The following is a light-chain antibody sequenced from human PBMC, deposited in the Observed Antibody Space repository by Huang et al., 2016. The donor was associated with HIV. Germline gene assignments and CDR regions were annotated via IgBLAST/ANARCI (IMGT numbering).Light chain of an antibody. CDR1: RSVGNN. Sequence: IVMTQSPATLSVSPGERVTLSCRASRSVGNNLAWYQQKVGQPPRLLIYGASTRATGIAARFSGSGSGTDFTLTSSSLQSEDFAVYYCQQYNDWPPWYIFGQGTKLEIK. V-gene: IGKV3-15*01. J-gene: IGKJ2*01. CDR2: GAS. CDR3: QQYNDWPPWYI.